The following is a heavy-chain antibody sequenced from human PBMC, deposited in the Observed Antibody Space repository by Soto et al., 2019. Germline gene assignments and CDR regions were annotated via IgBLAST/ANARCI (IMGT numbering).Heavy chain of an antibody. J-gene: IGHJ3*02. CDR2: IVVGSGNT. V-gene: IGHV1-58*01. Sequence: SVKVSCKASGFTFTSSAVQWVRQARGQRLEWIGWIVVGSGNTNYAQKFQERVTITRDMSTSTAYMELSSLRSEDTAVYYCAAESGYYYDSSGYLPRDAFDIWGQGTMVTVSS. D-gene: IGHD3-22*01. CDR1: GFTFTSSA. CDR3: AAESGYYYDSSGYLPRDAFDI.